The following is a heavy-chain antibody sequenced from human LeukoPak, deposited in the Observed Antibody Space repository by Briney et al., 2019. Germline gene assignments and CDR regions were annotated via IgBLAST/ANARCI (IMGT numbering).Heavy chain of an antibody. CDR2: ISAYNGNT. J-gene: IGHJ4*02. CDR3: ARDLQGQEMATADY. Sequence: ASVKVSCKASGGTFSSYGISWVRQAPGQGLEWMGWISAYNGNTNYAQKLQGRVTMTTDTSTSTAYMELRSLRSDDTAVYYCARDLQGQEMATADYWGQGTLVTVSS. V-gene: IGHV1-18*01. CDR1: GGTFSSYG. D-gene: IGHD5-24*01.